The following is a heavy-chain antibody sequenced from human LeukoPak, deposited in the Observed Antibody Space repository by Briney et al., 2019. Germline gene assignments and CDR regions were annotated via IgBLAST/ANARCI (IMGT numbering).Heavy chain of an antibody. Sequence: SETLSLTCTVSGGSISSSSYYWGWIRQPPGKGLEWIGYIYYSGSTYYNPSLKSRVTISVDTSKNQFSLKLSSVTAADTAVYYCARDPDYGVDDAFDIWGQGTMVTVSS. V-gene: IGHV4-39*07. J-gene: IGHJ3*02. CDR3: ARDPDYGVDDAFDI. D-gene: IGHD4-17*01. CDR1: GGSISSSSYY. CDR2: IYYSGST.